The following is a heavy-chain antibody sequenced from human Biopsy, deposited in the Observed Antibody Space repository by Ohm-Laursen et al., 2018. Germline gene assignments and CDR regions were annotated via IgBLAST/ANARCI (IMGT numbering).Heavy chain of an antibody. V-gene: IGHV4-4*07. CDR1: GGYINNYY. CDR3: ASVVLGPTNDAFDL. D-gene: IGHD3-22*01. J-gene: IGHJ3*01. Sequence: SETLSLTCNVSGGYINNYYWSWIRQPAGKGLEWIGRIYPGGSTNYNPSLKSRATMSVDTSKKQLSLRLRSVTAADTAMYYCASVVLGPTNDAFDLWGQGTMVVVSS. CDR2: IYPGGST.